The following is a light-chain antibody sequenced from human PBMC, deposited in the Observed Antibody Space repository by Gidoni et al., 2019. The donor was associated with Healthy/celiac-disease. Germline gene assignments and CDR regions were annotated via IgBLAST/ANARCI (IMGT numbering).Light chain of an antibody. CDR3: QQYGSSRVT. CDR2: GAS. J-gene: IGKJ3*01. V-gene: IGKV3-20*01. CDR1: QSVSSSY. Sequence: EIVLTQSPGTLPLSPGERATLSCRASQSVSSSYVAWYQQKPGQAPRLLIYGASSRATGIPDRFSGSGSGTDFTLTISRLEPEDFAVYYCQQYGSSRVTFGPGTKVDIK.